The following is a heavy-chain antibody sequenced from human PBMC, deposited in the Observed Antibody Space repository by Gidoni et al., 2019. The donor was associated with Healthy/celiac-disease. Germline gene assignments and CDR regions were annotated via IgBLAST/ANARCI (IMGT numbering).Heavy chain of an antibody. Sequence: QVQLQQWGAGLLKPSETLSLTCAVHGGSFRGYYWSWIRPPPGRGLEWVGERVRRSRQPPGKGLEWIGEINHSGSTNYNPSLKSRVTISVDTSKNQFSLKLSSVTAADTAVYYCARGKGLTTVTTMRYYYYGMDVWGQGTTVTVSS. CDR3: ARGKGLTTVTTMRYYYYGMDV. V-gene: IGHV4-34*01. CDR1: GGSFRGYY. J-gene: IGHJ6*02. CDR2: INHSGST. D-gene: IGHD4-17*01.